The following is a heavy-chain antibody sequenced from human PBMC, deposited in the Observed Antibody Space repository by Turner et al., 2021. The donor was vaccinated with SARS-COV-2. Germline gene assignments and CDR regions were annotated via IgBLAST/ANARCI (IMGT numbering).Heavy chain of an antibody. D-gene: IGHD5-12*01. V-gene: IGHV3-33*01. CDR3: ARDGGYSGYAYFDY. CDR1: GFTFSSYG. Sequence: QVQLVESGGGVVQPGRSLRISCAASGFTFSSYGMHWVRQAPGKGLEWVAVIWYDGSNKYYADSVKGRFTISRDNSKNTLYLQMNSLRAEDTAVYYCARDGGYSGYAYFDYWGQGTLVTVSS. CDR2: IWYDGSNK. J-gene: IGHJ4*02.